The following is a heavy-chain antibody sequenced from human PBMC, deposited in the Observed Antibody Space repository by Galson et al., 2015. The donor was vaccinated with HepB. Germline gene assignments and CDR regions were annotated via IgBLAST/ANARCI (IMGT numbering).Heavy chain of an antibody. Sequence: QSGAEVKKPGESLRISCKGSGYSFTSYWISWVRQMPGKGLEWMGRIDPSDSYTNYSPSFQGHVTISADKSISTAYLQWSSLKASDTAMYYCARQEGYCSSTSCYFWFDPWGQGTLVTVSS. D-gene: IGHD2-2*01. V-gene: IGHV5-10-1*01. CDR3: ARQEGYCSSTSCYFWFDP. J-gene: IGHJ5*02. CDR1: GYSFTSYW. CDR2: IDPSDSYT.